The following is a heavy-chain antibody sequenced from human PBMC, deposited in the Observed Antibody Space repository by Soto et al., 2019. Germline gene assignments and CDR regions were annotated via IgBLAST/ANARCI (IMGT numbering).Heavy chain of an antibody. V-gene: IGHV3-21*01. J-gene: IGHJ3*02. Sequence: GGSLRLSCAASGFTFSSYSMNWVRQAPGKGLEWVSSISSSSYIYYAGSVKGRFTISRDNAKNSLYLQMNSLRAEDTAVYYCARDPYDSSGYYYDAFDIWDQGTMVTVSS. CDR1: GFTFSSYS. D-gene: IGHD3-22*01. CDR2: ISSSSYI. CDR3: ARDPYDSSGYYYDAFDI.